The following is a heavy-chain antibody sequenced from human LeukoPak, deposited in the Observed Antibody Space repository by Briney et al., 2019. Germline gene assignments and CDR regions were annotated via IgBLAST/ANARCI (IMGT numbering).Heavy chain of an antibody. CDR3: ARGPDDFDY. V-gene: IGHV4-59*01. D-gene: IGHD5-24*01. CDR1: GGSISSYY. CDR2: IYYSGST. J-gene: IGHJ4*02. Sequence: SETLSLTCTVFGGSISSYYWSWIRQPPGKGLEWIGYIYYSGSTNYNPSLKSRVTISVDTSKNQFSLKLSSVSAADTAVYYCARGPDDFDYWGQGSLVTVSS.